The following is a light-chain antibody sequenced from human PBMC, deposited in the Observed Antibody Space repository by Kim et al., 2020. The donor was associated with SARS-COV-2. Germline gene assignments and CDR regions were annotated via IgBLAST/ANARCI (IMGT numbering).Light chain of an antibody. CDR3: QVWDSDSVHWV. CDR1: NIGDNS. CDR2: FDS. J-gene: IGLJ3*02. V-gene: IGLV3-21*04. Sequence: APGKTATITCGGNNIGDNSVPWYQQKPDQAPVLVMYFDSHRPAGIPERFSGSNSGNTATLTINRVEAGDEGDYFCQVWDSDSVHWVFGGGTQLTVL.